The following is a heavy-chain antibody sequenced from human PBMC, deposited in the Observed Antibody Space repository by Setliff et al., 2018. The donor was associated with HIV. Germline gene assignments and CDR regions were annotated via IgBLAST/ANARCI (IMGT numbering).Heavy chain of an antibody. J-gene: IGHJ4*02. D-gene: IGHD4-17*01. CDR3: ARHIRYFGDYFDY. Sequence: SETLSLTCDVSGGFISSNNWWSWLRQPPGKGLEWIGEIYHSGNYKYNPSLRSRVTISVDTSKNLFSLKLTSVTAADTAVYYCARHIRYFGDYFDYWGQGTLVTVSS. CDR2: IYHSGNY. CDR1: GGFISSNNW. V-gene: IGHV4-4*02.